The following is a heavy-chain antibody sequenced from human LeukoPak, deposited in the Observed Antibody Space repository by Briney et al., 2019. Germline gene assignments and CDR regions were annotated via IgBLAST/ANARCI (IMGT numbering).Heavy chain of an antibody. CDR1: GGSISSSGYS. Sequence: PSETLSLTCTVSGGSISSSGYSWGWIRQPPGKGLEWIASIYYSGSTYYNPSLKSRVTTSVDTSKNQLSLKLSSLTAADTAVYYCARHEYSGSYYGLSWFDPWGQGTLVTVSS. D-gene: IGHD1-26*01. J-gene: IGHJ5*02. CDR3: ARHEYSGSYYGLSWFDP. CDR2: IYYSGST. V-gene: IGHV4-39*01.